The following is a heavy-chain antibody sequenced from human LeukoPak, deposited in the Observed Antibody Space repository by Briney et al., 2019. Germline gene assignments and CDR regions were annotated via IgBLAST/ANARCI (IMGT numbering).Heavy chain of an antibody. J-gene: IGHJ6*03. V-gene: IGHV1-69-2*01. CDR3: ATGVLRFLEWYYYMDV. CDR1: GYTFTDYY. D-gene: IGHD3-3*01. CDR2: VDPEDGET. Sequence: ASVKVSCKVPGYTFTDYYMHWVQRAPGKGLEWMGLVDPEDGETIYAEKFQGRVTITADTSTDTAYMELSSLRSEDTAVYYCATGVLRFLEWYYYMDVWGKGTTVTVSS.